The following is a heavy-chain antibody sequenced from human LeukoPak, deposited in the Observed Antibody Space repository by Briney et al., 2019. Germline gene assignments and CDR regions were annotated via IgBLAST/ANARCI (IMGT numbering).Heavy chain of an antibody. Sequence: ASVKVSCKASGYTFTSYDINWVRQATGQGLEWMGWMNPNSGNTGYAQKFQGRVTMTMNTSISTAYMELSSLRSEDTAVYYCAREGGGYCSSTSCYRYNWFDPWGQGTLVTVSS. CDR3: AREGGGYCSSTSCYRYNWFDP. V-gene: IGHV1-8*01. J-gene: IGHJ5*02. CDR2: MNPNSGNT. D-gene: IGHD2-2*02. CDR1: GYTFTSYD.